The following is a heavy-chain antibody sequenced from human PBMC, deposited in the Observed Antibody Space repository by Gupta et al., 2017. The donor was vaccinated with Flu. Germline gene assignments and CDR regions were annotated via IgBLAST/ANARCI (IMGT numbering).Heavy chain of an antibody. CDR3: TRDPGWGALDM. J-gene: IGHJ3*02. CDR2: INSVGDGV. V-gene: IGHV3-7*01. Sequence: WVRRDPGKGRETMSMINSVGDGVYYRDSVKGRFSISRDKAKNSLILQMNSLGVEDTAVYYCTRDPGWGALDMWGQGTLVTISS. D-gene: IGHD1-26*01.